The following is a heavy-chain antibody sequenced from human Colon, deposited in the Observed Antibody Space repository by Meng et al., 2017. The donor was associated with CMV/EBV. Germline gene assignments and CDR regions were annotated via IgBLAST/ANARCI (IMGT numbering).Heavy chain of an antibody. J-gene: IGHJ3*01. D-gene: IGHD2-2*02. CDR2: ISHSMST. Sequence: GSLRLSCSVSGHSMSAGYFWGWIRQPPGKGLEWIGSISHSMSTFYNPSLKGRVIISLDTSKNQFSLRLDSVTASDTAVYYCARSGEENVLVPTAIRRRMYAFDVWGQGTIVTVSS. CDR3: ARSGEENVLVPTAIRRRMYAFDV. V-gene: IGHV4-38-2*01. CDR1: GHSMSAGYF.